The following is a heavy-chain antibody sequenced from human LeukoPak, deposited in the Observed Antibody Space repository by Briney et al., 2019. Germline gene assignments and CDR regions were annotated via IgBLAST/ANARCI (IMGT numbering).Heavy chain of an antibody. CDR3: VTAYGSGSLDY. CDR1: GYTFTSYG. J-gene: IGHJ4*02. V-gene: IGHV1-18*01. Sequence: ASVKVSCKASGYTFTSYGISWVRQAPGQGLEWMGWISAYNGNTNYAQKLQGRVTMTRNTSISTAYMELSSLRSEDTAVYYCVTAYGSGSLDYWGQGTLVTVSS. CDR2: ISAYNGNT. D-gene: IGHD3-10*01.